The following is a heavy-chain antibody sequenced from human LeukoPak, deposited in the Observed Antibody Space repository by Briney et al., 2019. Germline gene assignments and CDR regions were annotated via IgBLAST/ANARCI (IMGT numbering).Heavy chain of an antibody. Sequence: PGGSLRLSCAASGFTFSSYAMHWVRQAPGKGLEWVSYISSSGSTIYYADSVKGRFTISRDNAKNSLYLQMNSLRAEDTAVYYCARGNTAMPSDYWGQGTLVTVSS. V-gene: IGHV3-48*04. CDR2: ISSSGSTI. D-gene: IGHD5-18*01. CDR1: GFTFSSYA. CDR3: ARGNTAMPSDY. J-gene: IGHJ4*02.